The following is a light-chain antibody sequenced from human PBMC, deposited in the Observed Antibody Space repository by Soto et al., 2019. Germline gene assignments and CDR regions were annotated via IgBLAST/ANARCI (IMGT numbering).Light chain of an antibody. CDR3: QQYGTWIT. Sequence: EIVLTQSPATLSLSPGERVSLSCGASQWFSGKNLAWYQQKPGQPPRLLIYRSSVRASGVPDRFRGSGSGTDFTLTITRLEPEDFAVYYCQQYGTWITFGQGTRLE. CDR1: QWFSGKN. CDR2: RSS. V-gene: IGKV3-20*01. J-gene: IGKJ5*01.